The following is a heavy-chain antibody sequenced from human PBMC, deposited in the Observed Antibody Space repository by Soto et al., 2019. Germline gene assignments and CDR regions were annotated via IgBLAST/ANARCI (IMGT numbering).Heavy chain of an antibody. CDR2: INSDGSST. Sequence: PGGSLRLSCAASGFTFSSYWMHWVRQAPGKGLVWVSRINSDGSSTSYADSVKGRFTISRDNAKNTLYLQMNSLRAEDTAVYYCVKEWGVWGPGQHYYYYSGMDVWGKGTTVTVPS. CDR3: VKEWGVWGPGQHYYYYSGMDV. D-gene: IGHD3-16*01. V-gene: IGHV3-74*01. J-gene: IGHJ6*04. CDR1: GFTFSSYW.